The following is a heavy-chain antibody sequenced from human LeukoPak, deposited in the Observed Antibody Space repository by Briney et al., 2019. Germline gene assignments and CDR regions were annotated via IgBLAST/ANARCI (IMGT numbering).Heavy chain of an antibody. J-gene: IGHJ4*02. CDR3: AKDRSCINDVCHGDFDY. V-gene: IGHV3-20*04. CDR2: VNWDGSKA. D-gene: IGHD2-8*01. CDR1: GFPFEDFG. Sequence: GASLRLSCAAAGFPFEDFGMSWVRQVPGKALEWISAVNWDGSKALYGDSVRGRFTISRDNAKSSLYLQMNSLRAEDTAVYYCAKDRSCINDVCHGDFDYWGQGTLVTVSS.